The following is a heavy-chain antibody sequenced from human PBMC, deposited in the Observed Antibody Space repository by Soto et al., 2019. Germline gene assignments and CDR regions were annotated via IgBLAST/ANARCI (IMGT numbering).Heavy chain of an antibody. D-gene: IGHD6-19*01. V-gene: IGHV3-7*01. J-gene: IGHJ4*02. CDR3: ARGIAVAGPPISFDY. Sequence: GGSLRLSCAASGFTFSSYWMSWVRQAPGKGLEWVANIKQDGSEKYYVDSVKVRFTISRDNAKNSLYLQMNSLRAEDTAVYYCARGIAVAGPPISFDYWGQGTLVTVSS. CDR1: GFTFSSYW. CDR2: IKQDGSEK.